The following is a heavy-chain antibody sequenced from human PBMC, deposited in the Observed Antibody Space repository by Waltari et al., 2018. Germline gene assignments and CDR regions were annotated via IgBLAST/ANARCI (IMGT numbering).Heavy chain of an antibody. CDR3: ARAPHYYDSSGSNAFDI. V-gene: IGHV4-34*01. CDR2: INHSGST. J-gene: IGHJ3*02. Sequence: QVQLQQWGAGLLKPSETLSLTCAVYGGSFSGSYWSWIRQPPGKGLEWIGEINHSGSTNYNPSLKSRVTISVDTSKNQFSLKLSSVTAADTAVYYCARAPHYYDSSGSNAFDIWGQGTMVTVSS. D-gene: IGHD3-22*01. CDR1: GGSFSGSY.